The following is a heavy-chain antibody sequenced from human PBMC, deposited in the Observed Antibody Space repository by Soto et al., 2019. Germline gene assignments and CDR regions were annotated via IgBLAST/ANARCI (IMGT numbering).Heavy chain of an antibody. CDR2: IGTLSDT. J-gene: IGHJ3*02. V-gene: IGHV3-13*01. D-gene: IGHD3-10*01. Sequence: GWSLRLSCVSSVFTFKIYDMHWVRQRTGEGPEWVSGIGTLSDTFYPGSVKGRFIVSRDKARNSLYLQMNNLRAGDPAVYHCARGFLPGSGSPRPGPIDGFDIWGQGTAVTVSS. CDR3: ARGFLPGSGSPRPGPIDGFDI. CDR1: VFTFKIYD.